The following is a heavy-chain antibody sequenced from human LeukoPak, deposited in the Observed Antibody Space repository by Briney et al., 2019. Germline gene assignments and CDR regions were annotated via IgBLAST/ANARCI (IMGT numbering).Heavy chain of an antibody. Sequence: GGSLRLSCAASGFTFSSYSINWVRQAPGKGLEWVSSISSSSRYIYYADSVKGRFTISRDNAKNSLYLQMNSLRAEDTAVYYCSRRVGAALDGIDVWGQGTTVTVSS. CDR2: ISSSSRYI. CDR3: SRRVGAALDGIDV. D-gene: IGHD2-15*01. CDR1: GFTFSSYS. V-gene: IGHV3-21*01. J-gene: IGHJ6*02.